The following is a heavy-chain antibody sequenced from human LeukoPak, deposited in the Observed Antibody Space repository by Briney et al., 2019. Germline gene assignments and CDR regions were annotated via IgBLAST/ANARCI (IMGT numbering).Heavy chain of an antibody. J-gene: IGHJ3*02. CDR3: ARTQRYSSGSDAFDI. Sequence: SETLSLTCTVPGGSISSYYWSWIRQPPGKGLEWIGYIYYSGSTNYNPSLKSRVTISVDTSKNQFSLKLSSVTAADTAVYYCARTQRYSSGSDAFDIWGQGTMVTVSS. D-gene: IGHD6-19*01. V-gene: IGHV4-59*01. CDR1: GGSISSYY. CDR2: IYYSGST.